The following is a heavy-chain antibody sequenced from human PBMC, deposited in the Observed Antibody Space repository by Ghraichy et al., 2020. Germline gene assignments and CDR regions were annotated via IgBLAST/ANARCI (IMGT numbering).Heavy chain of an antibody. Sequence: SVKVSCKASGGTFSSYAISWVRQAPGQGLEWMGGIIPIFGTANYAQKFQGRVTITADESTSIAYMELSSLRSEDTAVYYCATRFCSSTSCSGYYYYYGMDVWGQGTTVTVSS. CDR3: ATRFCSSTSCSGYYYYYGMDV. J-gene: IGHJ6*02. D-gene: IGHD2-2*01. V-gene: IGHV1-69*13. CDR2: IIPIFGTA. CDR1: GGTFSSYA.